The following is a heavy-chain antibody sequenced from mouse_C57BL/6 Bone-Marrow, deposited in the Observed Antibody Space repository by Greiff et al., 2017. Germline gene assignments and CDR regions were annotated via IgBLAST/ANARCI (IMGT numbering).Heavy chain of an antibody. CDR2: IDPVNGDT. Sequence: VQLQQSGAELVRPGASVKLSCTASGFNIKDDYMHWVKQRPEQGLEWIGWIDPVNGDTEYAAKFQGKATITAATSSNTAYLQLSSLTSEDTAVYYCTTPSATVVAPYWYFDVWGTGTTVTVSS. CDR1: GFNIKDDY. V-gene: IGHV14-4*01. J-gene: IGHJ1*03. D-gene: IGHD1-1*01. CDR3: TTPSATVVAPYWYFDV.